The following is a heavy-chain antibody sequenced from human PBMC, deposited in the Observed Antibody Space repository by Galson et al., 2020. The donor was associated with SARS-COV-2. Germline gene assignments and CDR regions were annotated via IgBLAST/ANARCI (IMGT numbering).Heavy chain of an antibody. CDR2: IRSKAKNYAT. V-gene: IGHV3-73*01. CDR3: TRFVEGANYFDF. J-gene: IGHJ4*02. Sequence: GGSLRLSCAASGFVFSGSALHWVRQASGRGLEWVGRIRSKAKNYATAYGASVKDRFTIFRDDSKNTAYVEMHNLKTEDTAVYYCTRFVEGANYFDFWGQGALVTVAS. D-gene: IGHD1-1*01. CDR1: GFVFSGSA.